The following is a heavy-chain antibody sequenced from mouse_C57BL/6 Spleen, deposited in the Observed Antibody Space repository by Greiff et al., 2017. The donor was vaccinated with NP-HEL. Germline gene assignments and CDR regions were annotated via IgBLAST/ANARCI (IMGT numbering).Heavy chain of an antibody. J-gene: IGHJ2*01. CDR2: ISSGSSTI. Sequence: EVMLVESGGGLVKPGGSLKLSCAASGFTFSDYGMHWVRQAPEKGLEWVAYISSGSSTIYYADTVKGRFTISRDNAKNTLFLQMTSLRSEDTAMYYCARSTTVVASFDYWGQGTTLTVSS. CDR3: ARSTTVVASFDY. D-gene: IGHD1-1*01. CDR1: GFTFSDYG. V-gene: IGHV5-17*01.